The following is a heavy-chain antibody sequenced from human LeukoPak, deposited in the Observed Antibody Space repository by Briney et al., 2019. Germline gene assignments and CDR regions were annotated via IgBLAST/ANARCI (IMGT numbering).Heavy chain of an antibody. Sequence: QPGRSLRLSCAASGFTFGEYAMHWVRQAPGKGLEWVSGISWSRYIIEYADSVRGRFTISRDNAKNSLFLQMNSLRAEDSAMYYCVRDHVGGSCVDCPLGDAFDTWGQGTMVTVSS. CDR3: VRDHVGGSCVDCPLGDAFDT. V-gene: IGHV3-9*01. D-gene: IGHD2-15*01. CDR1: GFTFGEYA. J-gene: IGHJ3*02. CDR2: ISWSRYII.